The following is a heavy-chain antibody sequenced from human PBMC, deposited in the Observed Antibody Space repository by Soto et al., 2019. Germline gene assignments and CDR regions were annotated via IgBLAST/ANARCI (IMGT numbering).Heavy chain of an antibody. CDR1: GYSFTSYW. CDR3: ARHPTATYSSNPYYYGMDV. D-gene: IGHD6-13*01. Sequence: GESLKISGKGSGYSFTSYWISWVRQMPGKGLEWMGRIDPSDSYTNYSPSFQGHVTISADKSISTAYLQWSSLKASDTAMYYCARHPTATYSSNPYYYGMDVWGQGTTVTVSS. CDR2: IDPSDSYT. V-gene: IGHV5-10-1*01. J-gene: IGHJ6*02.